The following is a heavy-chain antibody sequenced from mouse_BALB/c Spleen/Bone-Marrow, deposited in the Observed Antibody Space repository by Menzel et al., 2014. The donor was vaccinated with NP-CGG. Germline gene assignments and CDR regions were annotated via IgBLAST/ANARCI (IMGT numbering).Heavy chain of an antibody. CDR2: ISYSGST. V-gene: IGHV3-8*02. CDR3: AKDYYGSSYVAY. Sequence: EGQLQESGPSLVKPSQTLSLSCSVTGDSITSGYWNWIRKFPGNKIEYMGYISYSGSTYYNPFLKSRISITLDTSKNQYCLQLNYVTTEDTDTYYCAKDYYGSSYVAYLCQGTLVTISA. D-gene: IGHD1-1*01. CDR1: GDSITSGY. J-gene: IGHJ3*01.